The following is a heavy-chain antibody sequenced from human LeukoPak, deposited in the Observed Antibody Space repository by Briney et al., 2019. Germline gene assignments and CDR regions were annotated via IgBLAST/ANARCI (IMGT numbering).Heavy chain of an antibody. J-gene: IGHJ4*02. CDR3: AGTPVLLWFGELNFPYYFDY. V-gene: IGHV3-33*01. CDR1: GFTFSSYG. Sequence: PGRSLRLSCAASGFTFSSYGMHWVRQAPGKGLEWVAVIWYDGSNKYYADSVKGRFTISRDNSKNTLYLQMNSLRAEDTAVYYCAGTPVLLWFGELNFPYYFDYWGQGTLVTVSS. D-gene: IGHD3-10*01. CDR2: IWYDGSNK.